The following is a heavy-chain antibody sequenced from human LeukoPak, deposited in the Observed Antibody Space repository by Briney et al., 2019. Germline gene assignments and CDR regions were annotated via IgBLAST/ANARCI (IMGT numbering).Heavy chain of an antibody. CDR1: GGSISSYY. J-gene: IGHJ4*02. CDR2: IYTSGST. D-gene: IGHD2-21*02. V-gene: IGHV4-4*07. Sequence: PSETLSLTCTVSGGSISSYYWSWIRQPAGKGLEWIGRIYTSGSTNYNPSLKSRVTMSVDTSKNQFSLKLSSVTAADTAVYYCAGDGVPPIGGGDCYVFLYYFDYGGQGTLVTVSS. CDR3: AGDGVPPIGGGDCYVFLYYFDY.